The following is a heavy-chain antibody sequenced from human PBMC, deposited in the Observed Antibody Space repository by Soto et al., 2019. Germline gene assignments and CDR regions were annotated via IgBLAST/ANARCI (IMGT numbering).Heavy chain of an antibody. Sequence: QVQLVQSGAEVKKPGSSVKVSCKASGGTFSSYAISWVRQAPGQGLEWMGGIIPIFGTANYAQKFQGRVMLTAAASMITAYMELRSLRSEDTAVYYCARLLRDSLLLYAMDVCGKGTTFTVSS. D-gene: IGHD1-26*01. V-gene: IGHV1-69*01. J-gene: IGHJ6*04. CDR2: IIPIFGTA. CDR1: GGTFSSYA. CDR3: ARLLRDSLLLYAMDV.